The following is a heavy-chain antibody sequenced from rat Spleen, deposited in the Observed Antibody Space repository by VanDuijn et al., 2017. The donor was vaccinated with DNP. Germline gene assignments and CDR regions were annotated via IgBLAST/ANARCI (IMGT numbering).Heavy chain of an antibody. CDR1: GFNFNDYW. V-gene: IGHV4-2*01. D-gene: IGHD1-11*01. Sequence: EVKLVESGGGLVQPGKSLKLSCAASGFNFNDYWMGWVRQAPGKGLEWIGEINKESSTINYTPSLKDKFTISRDNAQNALFLQMSNLGSEDTALYYCAKGPNYGGYSDYFDNWGQGVMVTVSS. CDR2: INKESSTI. CDR3: AKGPNYGGYSDYFDN. J-gene: IGHJ2*01.